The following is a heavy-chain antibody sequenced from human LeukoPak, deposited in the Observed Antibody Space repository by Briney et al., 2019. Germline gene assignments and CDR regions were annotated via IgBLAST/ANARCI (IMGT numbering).Heavy chain of an antibody. Sequence: GGSLRLSCAASGFTFSSYGMHWVRQAPGKGLEWVAVISYDGSNKYYADSVKGRFTISRDNSKNTLYLQMSSLRAEDTAVYYCAKVTYYYDSSGSTGYFDYWGQGTLVTVSS. D-gene: IGHD3-22*01. CDR3: AKVTYYYDSSGSTGYFDY. J-gene: IGHJ4*02. V-gene: IGHV3-30*18. CDR1: GFTFSSYG. CDR2: ISYDGSNK.